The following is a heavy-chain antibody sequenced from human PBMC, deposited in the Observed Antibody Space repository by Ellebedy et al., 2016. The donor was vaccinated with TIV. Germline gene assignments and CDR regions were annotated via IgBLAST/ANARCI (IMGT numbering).Heavy chain of an antibody. CDR3: ARGGFDAFYLDP. J-gene: IGHJ5*02. CDR2: INRDGRVT. CDR1: GFTFSNHW. V-gene: IGHV3-74*01. D-gene: IGHD2/OR15-2a*01. Sequence: PGGSLRLSCAASGFTFSNHWIHWVRQAPGKGLVWVSRINRDGRVTNYADSVKGRFTISRDNAKNTLYLQMNSPRVEDTAVYYCARGGFDAFYLDPWGQGTLVTVSS.